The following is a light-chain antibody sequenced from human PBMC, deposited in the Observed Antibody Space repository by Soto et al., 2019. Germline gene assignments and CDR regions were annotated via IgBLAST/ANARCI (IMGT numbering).Light chain of an antibody. CDR1: QSVSSN. V-gene: IGKV3D-15*01. Sequence: EIVMPQSPATLSVSPGERATLSCRASQSVSSNLALYQQKPGQAPRLLLYGFSTSATGIPARFSASGSGTEFTLTISSLQSADFAIYYCQHYNNCPRTVGPRTKVDFK. J-gene: IGKJ3*01. CDR3: QHYNNCPRT. CDR2: GFS.